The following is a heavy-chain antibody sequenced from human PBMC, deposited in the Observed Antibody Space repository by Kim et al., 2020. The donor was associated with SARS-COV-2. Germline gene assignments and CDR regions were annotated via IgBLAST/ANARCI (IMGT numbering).Heavy chain of an antibody. D-gene: IGHD3-22*01. J-gene: IGHJ6*02. CDR3: AKDLATMIVEYYYYGMDV. CDR2: ISYDGSNK. Sequence: GGSLRLSCAASGFTFSSYGMHWVRQAPGKGLEWVAVISYDGSNKYYADSVKGRFTISRDNSKNTLYLQMNSLRAEDTAVYYCAKDLATMIVEYYYYGMDVWGQGTTVTVSS. V-gene: IGHV3-30*18. CDR1: GFTFSSYG.